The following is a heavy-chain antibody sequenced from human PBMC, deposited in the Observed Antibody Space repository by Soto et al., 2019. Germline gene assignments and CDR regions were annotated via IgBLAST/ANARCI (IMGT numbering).Heavy chain of an antibody. CDR3: AKGAHSSSSRGMDV. J-gene: IGHJ6*02. CDR2: ISGSGGST. CDR1: GFTFSSYA. Sequence: VGSLRLSCAASGFTFSSYAMSWVRQAPGKGLEWVSAISGSGGSTFYVDSVKGRFTISRDNSKNTLYLQMNSLRVEDTAVYYCAKGAHSSSSRGMDVWGQGTTVTVSS. V-gene: IGHV3-23*01. D-gene: IGHD6-6*01.